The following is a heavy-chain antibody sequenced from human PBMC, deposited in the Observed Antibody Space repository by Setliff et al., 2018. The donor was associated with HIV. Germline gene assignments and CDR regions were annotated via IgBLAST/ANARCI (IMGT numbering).Heavy chain of an antibody. D-gene: IGHD5-18*01. CDR1: GFTFSSYG. CDR2: IWYDGSNK. V-gene: IGHV3-33*06. CDR3: AKEKGAHSYADY. Sequence: PGGSLRLSCAASGFTFSSYGMHWVRQAPGKGLEWVAVIWYDGSNKYYADSVKGRFTISRDNSKNMLYLQMNSLRAEDTAVYYCAKEKGAHSYADYWGQGTLVTVSS. J-gene: IGHJ4*02.